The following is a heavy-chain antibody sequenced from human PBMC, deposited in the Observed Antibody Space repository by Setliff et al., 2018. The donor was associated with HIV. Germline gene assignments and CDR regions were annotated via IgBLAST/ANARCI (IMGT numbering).Heavy chain of an antibody. V-gene: IGHV1-69*06. CDR1: GGTFSSYA. CDR3: ARDLTHYDFWSGYPHY. D-gene: IGHD3-3*01. J-gene: IGHJ4*02. Sequence: SVKVSCKASGGTFSSYAISWVRQAPGQGLEWMGRVIPIFGTANYAQKFQGRVTITADKSTSTAYMELSSLRSEDTAVYYCARDLTHYDFWSGYPHYWGQGTLVTVS. CDR2: VIPIFGTA.